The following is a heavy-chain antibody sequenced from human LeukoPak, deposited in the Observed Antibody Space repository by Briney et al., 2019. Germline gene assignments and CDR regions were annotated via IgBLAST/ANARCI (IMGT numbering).Heavy chain of an antibody. V-gene: IGHV3-23*01. CDR2: ISGGGETT. CDR1: GFTFSTYA. Sequence: GGSLRLSCAASGFTFSTYAMSWVRQAPGKGLEWVSSISGGGETTHYADSVKGRFTISRDNSKNALYLQMNSLRAEDTAVYYCAKGTIRLGESSFDYWGQGTLVTVSS. J-gene: IGHJ4*02. D-gene: IGHD3-10*01. CDR3: AKGTIRLGESSFDY.